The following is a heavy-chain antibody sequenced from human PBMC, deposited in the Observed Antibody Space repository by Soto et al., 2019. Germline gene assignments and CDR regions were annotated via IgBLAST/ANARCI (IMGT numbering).Heavy chain of an antibody. CDR2: IKYDATST. D-gene: IGHD3-16*01. J-gene: IGHJ4*02. Sequence: EVQLVESGGDLFQPGGSLRLSCAASGFTFNNYWIHWVRQAPGKGLVWVSRIKYDATSTNYADSVKGRFSISRDNAKNTVYLQMSSLRGDDTAVYYCARGALGSYYFDYWGQGTLVTVSS. CDR3: ARGALGSYYFDY. CDR1: GFTFNNYW. V-gene: IGHV3-74*01.